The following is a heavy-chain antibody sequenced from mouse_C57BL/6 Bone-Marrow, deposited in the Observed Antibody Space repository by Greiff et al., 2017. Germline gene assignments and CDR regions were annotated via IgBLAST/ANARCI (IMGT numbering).Heavy chain of an antibody. Sequence: EVMLVESGGDLVKPGGSLKLSCAASGFTFSSYGMSWVRQTPDKRLEWVATISSGGSYTYYPDSVKGRFTISRDNAKNTLYLQVSSLKSEDTAMYYCARRSYAMDYWGQGTSVTVSS. CDR2: ISSGGSYT. J-gene: IGHJ4*01. CDR1: GFTFSSYG. CDR3: ARRSYAMDY. V-gene: IGHV5-6*02.